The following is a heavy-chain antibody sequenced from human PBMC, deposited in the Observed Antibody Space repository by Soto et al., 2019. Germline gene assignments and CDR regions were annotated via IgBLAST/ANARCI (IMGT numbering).Heavy chain of an antibody. CDR1: VAHLRAGGYS. D-gene: IGHD3-22*01. J-gene: IGHJ5*02. V-gene: IGHV4-30-2*01. CDR3: ARQDKSGYNWFDP. CDR2: MYHTGTT. Sequence: QLQLQESGSRLVRPSQTLSLPWPAPVAHLRAGGYSWSWFGQPPGKGLEWIGYMYHTGTTFYNPPLKSRVTISLDRSKDQFSLKVNSVTAADTAVYYCARQDKSGYNWFDPWGQGILVTVSS.